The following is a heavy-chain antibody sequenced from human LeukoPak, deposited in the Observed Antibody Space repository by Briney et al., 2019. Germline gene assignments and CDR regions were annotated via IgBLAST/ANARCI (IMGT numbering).Heavy chain of an antibody. CDR2: IKEDGSEK. J-gene: IGHJ4*02. D-gene: IGHD1-26*01. CDR1: GFTVSSYY. V-gene: IGHV3-7*05. CDR3: VRSGGY. Sequence: AGGSLRLSCAASGFTVSSYYVSWARQAPGKGLEWVDNIKEDGSEKYYVDSVKGRFTISRDNAKNSLCLQMNSLRAEDTAIYYCVRSGGYWGQGTLVTVSS.